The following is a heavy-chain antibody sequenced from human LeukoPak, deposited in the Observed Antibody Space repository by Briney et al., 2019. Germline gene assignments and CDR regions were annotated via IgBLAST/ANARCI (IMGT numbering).Heavy chain of an antibody. CDR1: GGSLSSYY. V-gene: IGHV4-59*01. D-gene: IGHD2-8*01. Sequence: SETLSLTCTVSGGSLSSYYWSWIRQPPGKGLEGIGYIYYSGSTNYNPSLKSRVTISVDTSKNQFFLKLSSVTAADTAVYYCARNQGYCTNGVCYTAFDYWGQGTLVTVSS. J-gene: IGHJ4*02. CDR2: IYYSGST. CDR3: ARNQGYCTNGVCYTAFDY.